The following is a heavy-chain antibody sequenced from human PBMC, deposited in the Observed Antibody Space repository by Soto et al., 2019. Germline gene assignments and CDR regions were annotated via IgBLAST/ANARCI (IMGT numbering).Heavy chain of an antibody. J-gene: IGHJ6*02. D-gene: IGHD1-26*01. Sequence: GGSLRISFAASGFTFVDYAMHWVRQAPGKGLERVPGISWNSGSIGYADSVKGRFNISRDNAKNSLYLQMNSLRAEDTALYYCAKDTIISGSYYVGGMDVWGQGT. CDR3: AKDTIISGSYYVGGMDV. V-gene: IGHV3-9*01. CDR2: ISWNSGSI. CDR1: GFTFVDYA.